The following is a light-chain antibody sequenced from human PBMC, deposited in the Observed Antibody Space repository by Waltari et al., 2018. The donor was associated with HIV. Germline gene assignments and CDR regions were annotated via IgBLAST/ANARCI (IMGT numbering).Light chain of an antibody. V-gene: IGKV4-1*01. CDR3: QQYYSNPRT. CDR1: QSVLYSSNNKNY. CDR2: WAS. J-gene: IGKJ1*01. Sequence: VSLGERATINCKSSQSVLYSSNNKNYLAWYQQKVGQPPKLLIYWASTRESGVPDRFTGSGSGTDFTLTISSLQAEDVAVYYCQQYYSNPRTFGQGTKVEIK.